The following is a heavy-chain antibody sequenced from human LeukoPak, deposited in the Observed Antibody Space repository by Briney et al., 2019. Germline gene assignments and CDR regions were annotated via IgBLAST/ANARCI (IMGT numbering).Heavy chain of an antibody. D-gene: IGHD2-2*01. CDR2: INHSGST. J-gene: IGHJ4*02. CDR3: ARHQRGYCSSTSCRYNNDY. CDR1: GGSFSGYY. V-gene: IGHV4-34*01. Sequence: SETLSLTCAVYGGSFSGYYWSWIRQPPGKGLEWIGEINHSGSTNYNPSLKSRVTISVDTSKNQFSLKLSSVTAADTAVYYCARHQRGYCSSTSCRYNNDYWGQGTLVTVSS.